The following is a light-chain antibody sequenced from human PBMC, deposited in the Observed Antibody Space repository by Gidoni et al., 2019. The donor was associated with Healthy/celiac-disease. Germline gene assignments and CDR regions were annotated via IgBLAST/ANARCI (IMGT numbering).Light chain of an antibody. V-gene: IGKV3-11*01. Sequence: IVLTQSPATLSLSPGERATRSCRASQSVSSYLAWYQQQPGQAPRLLIYDASNRATGIPARFSGSGSGTDFTLTISSLEPEDFAVYYCQQRSISLTFGGGTKVEIK. CDR2: DAS. J-gene: IGKJ4*01. CDR3: QQRSISLT. CDR1: QSVSSY.